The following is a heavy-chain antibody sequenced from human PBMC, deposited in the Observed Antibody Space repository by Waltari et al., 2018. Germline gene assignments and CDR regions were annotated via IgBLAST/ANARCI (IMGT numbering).Heavy chain of an antibody. J-gene: IGHJ4*02. Sequence: QVQLQESSPGLVKPSETLSLTCTVYGGSISSNYWSWIRQPAGKGLEWIGRMYTSGSTNYNPSLKSRVTMSVDTSKNQFSLKLSSVTAADTAVYYCARVSNSGNYYFDYWGQGTLVTVSS. D-gene: IGHD1-26*01. V-gene: IGHV4-4*07. CDR2: MYTSGST. CDR3: ARVSNSGNYYFDY. CDR1: GGSISSNY.